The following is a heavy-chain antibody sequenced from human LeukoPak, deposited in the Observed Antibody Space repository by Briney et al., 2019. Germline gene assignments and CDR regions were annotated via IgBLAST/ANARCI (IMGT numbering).Heavy chain of an antibody. CDR1: GGSISSGGYY. V-gene: IGHV4-30-2*01. Sequence: SQTLSLTCTVSGGSISSGGYYWSWIRQPPGKGLEWIGYIYHSGSTYYNPSLKSRVTISVDRSKNQFSLKLSSVTAADTAVYYCARLDGASNWFDPWGQGTLVTVSS. J-gene: IGHJ5*02. CDR2: IYHSGST. D-gene: IGHD5-24*01. CDR3: ARLDGASNWFDP.